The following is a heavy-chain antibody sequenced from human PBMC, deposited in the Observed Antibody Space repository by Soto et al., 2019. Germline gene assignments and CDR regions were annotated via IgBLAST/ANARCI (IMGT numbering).Heavy chain of an antibody. Sequence: QVQLVQSGAEVKKPGASVKVSCKASGYTFTSYDINWVRQATGQGLEWMGWMNPNSGNTGYAQKFQGRVTMTRNTSIRTAYMELSSLRSEDTAVYYCARGPVMGYYLYYYYYYMDVWGKGTTVTVSS. V-gene: IGHV1-8*01. D-gene: IGHD3-22*01. CDR2: MNPNSGNT. CDR1: GYTFTSYD. CDR3: ARGPVMGYYLYYYYYYMDV. J-gene: IGHJ6*03.